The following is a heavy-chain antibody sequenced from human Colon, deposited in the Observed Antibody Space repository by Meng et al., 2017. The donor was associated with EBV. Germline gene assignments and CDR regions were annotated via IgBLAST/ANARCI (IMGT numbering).Heavy chain of an antibody. J-gene: IGHJ4*02. D-gene: IGHD2-15*01. V-gene: IGHV4-34*01. Sequence: QVQLQQCGAGLLKPSETLSLTCTVYGGSFSDSYWTWIRQPPGKGLEWIGEINHVGSTTYNPSLKSRVTISVDTSKNQFSLKLSSVTAADAAVYYCASSDCSGGTCYLDCWGQGTLVTVSS. CDR3: ASSDCSGGTCYLDC. CDR1: GGSFSDSY. CDR2: INHVGST.